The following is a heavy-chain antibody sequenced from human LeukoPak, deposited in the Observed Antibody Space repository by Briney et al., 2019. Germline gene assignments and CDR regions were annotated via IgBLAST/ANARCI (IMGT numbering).Heavy chain of an antibody. J-gene: IGHJ4*02. D-gene: IGHD4-17*01. Sequence: GGSLRLSCAASGFIFSSSWMSWVRQAPGKGLYWVADISPTGSDILYVDSAKGRFTISRDNAKNSVYLQMNSLTTEDTAVYYCASGLSVTTSGDYWGQGTLVTVSS. CDR2: ISPTGSDI. CDR1: GFIFSSSW. CDR3: ASGLSVTTSGDY. V-gene: IGHV3-7*05.